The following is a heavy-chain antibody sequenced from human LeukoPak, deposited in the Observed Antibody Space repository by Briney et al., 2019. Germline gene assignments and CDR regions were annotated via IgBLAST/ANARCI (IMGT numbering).Heavy chain of an antibody. J-gene: IGHJ4*02. Sequence: GRSLRLSCAASGFTFSSYWMSWVRQAPGKGLEWVSYISSSSDTIYYADSVKGRFTISRDNAKNSLYLQMNSLKAEDTAVYYCASGMRVGPNIWGQGTLVTVSS. CDR1: GFTFSSYW. V-gene: IGHV3-48*04. D-gene: IGHD1-26*01. CDR3: ASGMRVGPNI. CDR2: ISSSSDTI.